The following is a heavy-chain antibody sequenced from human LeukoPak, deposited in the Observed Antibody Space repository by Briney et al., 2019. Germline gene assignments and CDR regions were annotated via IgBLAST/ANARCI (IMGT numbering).Heavy chain of an antibody. CDR1: GYSFTTYW. D-gene: IGHD3-10*01. CDR2: IYPGDSDT. V-gene: IGHV5-51*01. J-gene: IGHJ1*01. Sequence: GESLKISCKGSGYSFTTYWIGWVRQMPGKGLEWMGIIYPGDSDTRYSPSFQGQVTISADKSISTAYLQWSSLKASDTAMYFCATYAGSYSKYFQHWGQGTLVTVSS. CDR3: ATYAGSYSKYFQH.